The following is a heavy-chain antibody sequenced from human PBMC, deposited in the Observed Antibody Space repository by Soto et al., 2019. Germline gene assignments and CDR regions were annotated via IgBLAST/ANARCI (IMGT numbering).Heavy chain of an antibody. D-gene: IGHD6-19*01. CDR3: AREKSEAVAGYIYYYYGMDV. CDR1: GGSISSGDYY. V-gene: IGHV4-30-4*01. J-gene: IGHJ6*02. CDR2: IYYSGST. Sequence: SETLSLTCTVSGGSISSGDYYWSWIRQPPGKGLEWIGYIYYSGSTYYNPSLKSRVTISVDTSENQFSLKLSSVTAADTAVYYCAREKSEAVAGYIYYYYGMDVWGQGTTVTVSS.